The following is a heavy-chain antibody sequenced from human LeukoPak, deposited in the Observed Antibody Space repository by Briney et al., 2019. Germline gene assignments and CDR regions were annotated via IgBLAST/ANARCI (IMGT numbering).Heavy chain of an antibody. Sequence: GGSLRLSCAASGFTFSSYWMHWVRQAPGKGLVWVSRVNSDGSSTTYADSVKGRFTISRDNAKNTLYLQMNSLRAEDTAVYYCARDTYSSSPPNWFDPWGQGTLVTVSS. J-gene: IGHJ5*02. CDR3: ARDTYSSSPPNWFDP. V-gene: IGHV3-74*01. D-gene: IGHD6-13*01. CDR2: VNSDGSST. CDR1: GFTFSSYW.